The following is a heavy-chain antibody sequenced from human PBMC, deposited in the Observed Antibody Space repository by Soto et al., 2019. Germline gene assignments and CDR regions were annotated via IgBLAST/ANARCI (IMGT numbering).Heavy chain of an antibody. CDR1: GVSIRNYY. J-gene: IGHJ4*02. V-gene: IGHV4-59*01. Sequence: SETLSLTCAVSGVSIRNYYWSWVRKAPGKGLEWIGYVHYSGTTYYSPSLKGRVTISMDTSKNQFSLRLTSVTAADTAVYYCARDKITGLLDYWGQGTLVTVSS. CDR2: VHYSGTT. D-gene: IGHD2-8*02. CDR3: ARDKITGLLDY.